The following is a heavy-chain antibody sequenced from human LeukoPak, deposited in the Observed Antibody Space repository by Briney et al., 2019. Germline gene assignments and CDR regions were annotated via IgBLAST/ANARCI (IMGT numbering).Heavy chain of an antibody. J-gene: IGHJ4*02. CDR1: GGSISSTNW. D-gene: IGHD1-26*01. CDR3: SRESGAFSPFGY. CDR2: ISISGLT. V-gene: IGHV4-4*02. Sequence: SETLSLTCGVSGGSISSTNWWSWVRQPPGQGLEWIGEISISGLTNYNPSLKSRVTMSLDKSKNQLSLNLTSVTAADTAVYYCSRESGAFSPFGYWGQGTLVTVSS.